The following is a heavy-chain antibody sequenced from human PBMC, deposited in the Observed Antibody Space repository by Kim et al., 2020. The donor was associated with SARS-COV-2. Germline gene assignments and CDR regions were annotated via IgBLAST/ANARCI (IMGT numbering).Heavy chain of an antibody. D-gene: IGHD3-22*01. V-gene: IGHV4-39*01. Sequence: SETLSLTCTVSGGSISSSSYYWGWIRQPPGKGLEWIGYTGSTYYNPSLKSRVTISVDTSKSQFSLKLNSVTAADTAIYYCARQPTYYYDNNVYVYIDYWGQGTLVTVSS. J-gene: IGHJ4*02. CDR1: GGSISSSSYY. CDR3: ARQPTYYYDNNVYVYIDY. CDR2: YTGST.